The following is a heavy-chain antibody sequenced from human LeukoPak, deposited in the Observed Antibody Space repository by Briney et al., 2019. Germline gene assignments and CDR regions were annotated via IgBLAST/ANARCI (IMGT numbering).Heavy chain of an antibody. V-gene: IGHV3-23*01. CDR2: ISGSGGST. CDR3: AKDRVCSGGSCEDYFDY. J-gene: IGHJ4*02. CDR1: GFTFSSYA. Sequence: GGSLRLSCAASGFTFSSYAMSWVRQAPGKGLEWASAISGSGGSTYYADSVKGRFTISRDNSKNTLYLQMNSLRAEDTAVYYCAKDRVCSGGSCEDYFDYWGQGTLVTVSS. D-gene: IGHD2-15*01.